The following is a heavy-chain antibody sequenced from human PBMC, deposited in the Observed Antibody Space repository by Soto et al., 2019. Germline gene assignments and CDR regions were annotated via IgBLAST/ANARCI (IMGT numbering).Heavy chain of an antibody. CDR2: IHYSGRT. Sequence: QVQLQESGPGLVKPSETLSLTCSVSNGSISGFYWTWIRQPPGKILEWIGYIHYSGRTDYNPSLTSRANMSVDTSKNQFYLNLKSITAADTAVYYCVRVGVGIGNHFDSWGRGTLVTVSS. V-gene: IGHV4-59*12. J-gene: IGHJ4*02. CDR3: VRVGVGIGNHFDS. CDR1: NGSISGFY. D-gene: IGHD1-26*01.